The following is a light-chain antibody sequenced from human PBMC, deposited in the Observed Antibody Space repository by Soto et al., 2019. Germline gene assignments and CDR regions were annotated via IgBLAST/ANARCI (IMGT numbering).Light chain of an antibody. CDR1: QSVSSSY. CDR2: GAS. CDR3: QQYNNWLGT. J-gene: IGKJ1*01. Sequence: EIVLTQSPGTLSLSPGERATLSCRASQSVSSSYLAWYQQKPGQAPRLLIYGASSRATGIPDRFSGSGSGTDFTLTISRLEPEDFAVYYCQQYNNWLGTFGQGTKVDIK. V-gene: IGKV3-20*01.